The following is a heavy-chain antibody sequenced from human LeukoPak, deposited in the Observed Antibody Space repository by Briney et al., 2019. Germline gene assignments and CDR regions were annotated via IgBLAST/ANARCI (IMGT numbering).Heavy chain of an antibody. CDR3: ARGPHGHIVATMDV. CDR2: MNPNSGNT. Sequence: ASVKVSCKASGYTFTSYDINWVRQATGQGLEWMGWMNPNSGNTGYAQKFQGRVTMTRNTSISTAYMELSSLRSEDTAVYYCARGPHGHIVATMDVWGKGTTVTVSS. J-gene: IGHJ6*03. CDR1: GYTFTSYD. D-gene: IGHD5-12*01. V-gene: IGHV1-8*01.